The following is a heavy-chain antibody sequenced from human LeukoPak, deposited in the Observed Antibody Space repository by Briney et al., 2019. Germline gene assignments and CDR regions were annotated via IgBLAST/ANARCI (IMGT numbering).Heavy chain of an antibody. D-gene: IGHD7-27*01. J-gene: IGHJ4*02. V-gene: IGHV4-38-2*02. Sequence: SETLSLTCTVSGYSISSGYYWGWIRQPPGKGLEWIGSIYHSGSTYYNPSLKSRFTISVDTSKNQFSLKLSSVTAADTAVYYCARGRRNWGLFDYWGQGTLVTVSS. CDR3: ARGRRNWGLFDY. CDR2: IYHSGST. CDR1: GYSISSGYY.